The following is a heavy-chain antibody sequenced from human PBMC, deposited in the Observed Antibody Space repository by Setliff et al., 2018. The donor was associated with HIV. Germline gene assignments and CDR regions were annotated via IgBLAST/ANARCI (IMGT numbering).Heavy chain of an antibody. Sequence: SGPTLVNPQESLTLTCSFSGFSLNTRGVGVAWIRQPPGKALEWLAYIYWDDAKRNSPSLNSRLTITKDTSKDQVVLTMTNMDPVDTATYYCAHTSEVYFDYWGQGTLVTVSS. J-gene: IGHJ4*02. CDR1: GFSLNTRGVG. V-gene: IGHV2-5*02. D-gene: IGHD3-10*01. CDR3: AHTSEVYFDY. CDR2: IYWDDAK.